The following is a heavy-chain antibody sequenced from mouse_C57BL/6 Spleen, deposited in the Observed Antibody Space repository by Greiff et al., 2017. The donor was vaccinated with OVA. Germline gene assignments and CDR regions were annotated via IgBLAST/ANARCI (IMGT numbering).Heavy chain of an antibody. Sequence: LVESGGGLVKPGGSLKLSCAASGFTFSDYGMHWVRQAPEKGLEWVAYISSGSSTIYYADTVKGRFTISRDNAKNTLFLQMPRLRSEDTAMYYCARTDYGNYLYYCDYWGQGTTLTVSS. CDR3: ARTDYGNYLYYCDY. V-gene: IGHV5-17*01. CDR2: ISSGSSTI. CDR1: GFTFSDYG. J-gene: IGHJ2*01. D-gene: IGHD2-1*01.